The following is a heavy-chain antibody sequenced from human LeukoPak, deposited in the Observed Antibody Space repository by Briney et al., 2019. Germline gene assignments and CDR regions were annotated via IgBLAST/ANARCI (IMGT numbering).Heavy chain of an antibody. J-gene: IGHJ3*02. D-gene: IGHD1-26*01. CDR2: ISSSSSYI. CDR3: AIVGATTGAFDI. CDR1: RFTFSIYS. V-gene: IGHV3-21*01. Sequence: GGSLRLSCAASRFTFSIYSMNWVRQAPGKGLEWVSSISSSSSYIYYADSVKGRFTNSRDNAKNSLYLRMNGLRAEDTDVYYCAIVGATTGAFDIWGQGTMVSVSS.